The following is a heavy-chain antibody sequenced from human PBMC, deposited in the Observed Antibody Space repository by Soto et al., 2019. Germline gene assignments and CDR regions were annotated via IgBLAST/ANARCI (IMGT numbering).Heavy chain of an antibody. D-gene: IGHD3-22*01. CDR1: GFTFSSYG. J-gene: IGHJ4*02. CDR3: ARDISDYYDSSGYLGY. V-gene: IGHV3-33*01. Sequence: PGGSLRLSCAASGFTFSSYGMHWVRQAPGKGLEWVAVIWYDGSNKYYADSVKGRFTISRDNSKNTLYLQMNSLRAEDTAVYYCARDISDYYDSSGYLGYWGQGTLVTVSS. CDR2: IWYDGSNK.